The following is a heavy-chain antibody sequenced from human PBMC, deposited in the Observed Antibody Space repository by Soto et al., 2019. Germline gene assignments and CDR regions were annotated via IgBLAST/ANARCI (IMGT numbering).Heavy chain of an antibody. D-gene: IGHD2-2*01. CDR1: GYTFTGYY. CDR3: ARGYCSSTSCYAYYYYGMDV. V-gene: IGHV1-2*04. Sequence: ASVKVSCKASGYTFTGYYMHWVRQAPGQGLGWMGWINPNSGGTNYAQKFQGWVTMTRDTSISTAYMELSRLRSDDTAVYYCARGYCSSTSCYAYYYYGMDVWGQGTTVTVSS. J-gene: IGHJ6*02. CDR2: INPNSGGT.